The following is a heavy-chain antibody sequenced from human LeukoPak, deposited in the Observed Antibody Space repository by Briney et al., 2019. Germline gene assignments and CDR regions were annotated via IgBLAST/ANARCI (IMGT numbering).Heavy chain of an antibody. CDR3: ARDGPSSSREHDAFDI. V-gene: IGHV3-11*04. J-gene: IGHJ3*02. Sequence: GGSLRLSCAASGFTFSDYYMSWIRQAPGKGLEWVSYISSSGSTIYYADSVKGRFTISRDNAKNSLYLQMNSLRAEDTAVYYCARDGPSSSREHDAFDIWGQGTMVTVSS. CDR2: ISSSGSTI. D-gene: IGHD6-13*01. CDR1: GFTFSDYY.